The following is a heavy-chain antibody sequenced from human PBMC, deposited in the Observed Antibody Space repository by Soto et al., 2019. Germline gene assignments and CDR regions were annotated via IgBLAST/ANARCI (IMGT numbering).Heavy chain of an antibody. Sequence: GGSLRLSCAASGFTFRSYGMHWVRQAPGKGLEWVALIWSDGSNKYYADSVKGRLTISRDNSKNTLFLQMNSLRVEDTAVYYCARVVNYYYHYGMDVWGQGTTVTVSS. CDR1: GFTFRSYG. CDR3: ARVVNYYYHYGMDV. CDR2: IWSDGSNK. V-gene: IGHV3-33*01. J-gene: IGHJ6*02.